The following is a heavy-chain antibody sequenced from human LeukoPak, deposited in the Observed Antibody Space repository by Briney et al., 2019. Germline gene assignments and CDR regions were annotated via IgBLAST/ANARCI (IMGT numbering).Heavy chain of an antibody. CDR1: GFTVSSNY. V-gene: IGHV3-66*02. CDR2: IYSGGST. Sequence: PGGSLRLSCAASGFTVSSNYMSWVRQAPGKGLEWVSVIYSGGSTYYADSVKGRFTISRDNSNNTLYLQMNSLRAEGTAVYDCAREEPYDYYYGMYVWGQGTTVTVSS. J-gene: IGHJ6*01. D-gene: IGHD1-26*01. CDR3: AREEPYDYYYGMYV.